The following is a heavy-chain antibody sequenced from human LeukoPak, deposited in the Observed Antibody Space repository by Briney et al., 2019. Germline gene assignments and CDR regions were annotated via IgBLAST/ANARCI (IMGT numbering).Heavy chain of an antibody. CDR1: GFTFSSYG. J-gene: IGHJ5*02. D-gene: IGHD2-2*01. Sequence: GRSLRLSCAASGFTFSSYGMHWVRQAPGKGLEWVAVIWYDGSNKYYADSVKGRFTISRDNSKNTLYLQMNSLRAEDTAVYYCAKPYCSSTSCSNWFDPWGQGTLVTVSS. CDR3: AKPYCSSTSCSNWFDP. V-gene: IGHV3-33*06. CDR2: IWYDGSNK.